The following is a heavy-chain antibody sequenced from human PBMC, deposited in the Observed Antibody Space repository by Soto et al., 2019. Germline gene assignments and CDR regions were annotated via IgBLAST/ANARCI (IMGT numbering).Heavy chain of an antibody. Sequence: SETLSLTCAVYGVSFSGYYWSWIRQPPGKGLEWIGEINHSGSTNYNPSLKSRVTISVDTSKNQFSLKLSSVTAADTAVYYCARVQRWLQSKDYWGQGTLVTVSS. CDR2: INHSGST. CDR3: ARVQRWLQSKDY. CDR1: GVSFSGYY. V-gene: IGHV4-34*01. D-gene: IGHD5-12*01. J-gene: IGHJ4*02.